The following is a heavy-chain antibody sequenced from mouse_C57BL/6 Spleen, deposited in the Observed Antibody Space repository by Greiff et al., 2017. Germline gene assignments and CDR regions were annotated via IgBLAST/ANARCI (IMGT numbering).Heavy chain of an antibody. CDR3: ERGDDGYYNFAY. Sequence: VQLQQPGAELVKPGASVKLSCKASGYTFTSYWMQWVKQRPGQGLEWIGEIDPSDSYTNYNQKFKGKATLTVDTSSSTAYMQLSSLTSEDSAVYYCERGDDGYYNFAYWGQGTLVTVAA. CDR2: IDPSDSYT. V-gene: IGHV1-50*01. CDR1: GYTFTSYW. D-gene: IGHD2-3*01. J-gene: IGHJ3*01.